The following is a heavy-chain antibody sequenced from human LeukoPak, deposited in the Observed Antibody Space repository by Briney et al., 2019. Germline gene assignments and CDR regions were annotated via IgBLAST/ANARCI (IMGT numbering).Heavy chain of an antibody. V-gene: IGHV3-23*01. D-gene: IGHD2-15*01. CDR2: ITGSGGTT. J-gene: IGHJ4*02. CDR1: GFTFTSYA. CDR3: ATARHIVVVVAALDY. Sequence: GGSLRLSCAASGFTFTSYAMSWVRQAPGKGLEWVSTITGSGGTTYYADSVKGRFTISRDNSKNTLYLQMNSLRAEDTAVYYCATARHIVVVVAALDYWGQGTLVTVSS.